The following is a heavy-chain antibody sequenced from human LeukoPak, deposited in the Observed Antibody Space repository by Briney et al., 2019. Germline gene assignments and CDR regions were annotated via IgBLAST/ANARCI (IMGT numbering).Heavy chain of an antibody. CDR3: TTKVIRGNSGDDYDD. D-gene: IGHD5-12*01. CDR2: ISSDGNDK. CDR1: GVTFSSYG. Sequence: PGGSLRLSCAASGVTFSSYGMHWVRQAPGKGLEWVALISSDGNDKLYGDSVKGRFTISRDDSKSTLYLQMNSLRAEDTAVYYRTTKVIRGNSGDDYDDWGQGTLVTVSS. V-gene: IGHV3-30*03. J-gene: IGHJ4*02.